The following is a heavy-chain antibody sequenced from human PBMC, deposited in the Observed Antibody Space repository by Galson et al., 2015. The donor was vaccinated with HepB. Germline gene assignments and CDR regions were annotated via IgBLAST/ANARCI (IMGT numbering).Heavy chain of an antibody. Sequence: SLRLSCAASGFTFNTFGMHWVRQAPGKGLEWVALISYDGNDKYYINSVKGRFTISRDNSKNTVYLRMNSLRAEDTAVYYCGKAAAEWARYYYYGMDVWGQGTTVTVSS. J-gene: IGHJ6*02. CDR2: ISYDGNDK. CDR3: GKAAAEWARYYYYGMDV. V-gene: IGHV3-30*18. CDR1: GFTFNTFG. D-gene: IGHD6-13*01.